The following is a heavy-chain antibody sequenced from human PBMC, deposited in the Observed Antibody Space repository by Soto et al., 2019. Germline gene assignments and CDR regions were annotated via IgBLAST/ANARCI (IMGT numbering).Heavy chain of an antibody. J-gene: IGHJ6*02. D-gene: IGHD2-2*01. CDR3: ASWGSTSCLSCYYYGMDV. CDR1: GYSFTSYW. Sequence: VGSLKISCNGSGYSFTSYWISWVRQMPGKGLEWMGRIDPSDSYTNYSPSFQGHVTISADKSISTAYLQWSSLKASDTAMYYCASWGSTSCLSCYYYGMDVWGQGTTVTSP. V-gene: IGHV5-10-1*01. CDR2: IDPSDSYT.